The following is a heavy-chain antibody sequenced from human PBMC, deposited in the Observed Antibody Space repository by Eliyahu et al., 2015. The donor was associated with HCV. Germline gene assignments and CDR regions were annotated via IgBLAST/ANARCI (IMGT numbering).Heavy chain of an antibody. V-gene: IGHV1-69*01. Sequence: QVQLVQSGAEVKKPGSSVKVSCKASGGTFSSYAISWVRQAPGQGLGLSGGVGPIFGTANYAQKFQGRVTITADESTSTAYMELSSLRSEDTAVYYCARGSRKAMASQYFDYWGQGTLVTVSS. CDR2: VGPIFGTA. D-gene: IGHD5-24*01. CDR3: ARGSRKAMASQYFDY. J-gene: IGHJ4*02. CDR1: GGTFSSYA.